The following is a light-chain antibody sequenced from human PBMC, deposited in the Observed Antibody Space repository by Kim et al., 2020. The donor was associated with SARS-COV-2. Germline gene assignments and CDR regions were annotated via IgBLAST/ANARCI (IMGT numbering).Light chain of an antibody. CDR2: GKN. CDR1: SLRSYY. CDR3: NSRDSSGDPLV. Sequence: SSELTQDPAVSVALGQTVRITCQGDSLRSYYASWYQQKPGQAPVLVFYGKNNRPSGISDRFSGSSSGSTASLTITGTQAEDEADYYCNSRDSSGDPLVFGGGTQLTVL. V-gene: IGLV3-19*01. J-gene: IGLJ2*01.